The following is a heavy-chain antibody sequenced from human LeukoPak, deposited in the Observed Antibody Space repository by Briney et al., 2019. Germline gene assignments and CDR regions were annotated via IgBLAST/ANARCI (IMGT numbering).Heavy chain of an antibody. J-gene: IGHJ4*02. Sequence: GGSLRLSCAASGFTFSSYAMSWVRQAPGKGLEWVSAISGSGGSTYYADSVKGRFTISRDNSKNTLYLQMNSLRAEDTAVYYCVKDRAGTGRGTRDRITMIVVVITIFDYWGQGTLVTVSS. CDR2: ISGSGGST. V-gene: IGHV3-23*01. CDR1: GFTFSSYA. D-gene: IGHD3-22*01. CDR3: VKDRAGTGRGTRDRITMIVVVITIFDY.